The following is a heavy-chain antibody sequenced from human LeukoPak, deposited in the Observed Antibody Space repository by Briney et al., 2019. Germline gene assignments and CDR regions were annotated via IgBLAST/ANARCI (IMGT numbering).Heavy chain of an antibody. CDR2: VNPNSGNT. Sequence: VASVKVSCKASGYTFTSYDINWVRQATGQGLEWMGWVNPNSGNTGYAQKFQGRVTITADKLTSTAYMELSSLRSEDTAVYYCARALECTNGVCFGDDAFDIWGQGTMVTVSS. J-gene: IGHJ3*02. D-gene: IGHD2-8*01. V-gene: IGHV1-8*03. CDR3: ARALECTNGVCFGDDAFDI. CDR1: GYTFTSYD.